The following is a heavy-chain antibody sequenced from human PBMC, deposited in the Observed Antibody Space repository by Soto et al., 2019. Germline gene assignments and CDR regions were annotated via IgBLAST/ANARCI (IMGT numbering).Heavy chain of an antibody. J-gene: IGHJ4*02. V-gene: IGHV4-59*01. CDR1: GGSISSYY. CDR3: ARALDY. CDR2: IYYSGST. Sequence: SETLSLTCTVSGGSISSYYWSWIRQPPGKGLEWIGYIYYSGSTNYNPSLKSRVTISVDTSKNQFSLKLSSVTAADTAVYYCARALDYWGQGTLVTVSS.